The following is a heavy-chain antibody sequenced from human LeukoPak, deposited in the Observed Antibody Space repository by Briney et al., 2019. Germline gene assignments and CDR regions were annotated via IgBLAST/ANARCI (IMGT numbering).Heavy chain of an antibody. V-gene: IGHV3-30-3*01. CDR1: GFTFSSYA. CDR3: ARVRLGGITMVRGVLGFDY. J-gene: IGHJ4*02. CDR2: ISYDGSNK. D-gene: IGHD3-10*01. Sequence: GGSLRLSCAASGFTFSSYAMHWVRQAPGKGLEWVAVISYDGSNKYYADSVKGRFTISRDNSKNTLYLQMNSLRAEDTAVYYCARVRLGGITMVRGVLGFDYWGQGTLVTVSS.